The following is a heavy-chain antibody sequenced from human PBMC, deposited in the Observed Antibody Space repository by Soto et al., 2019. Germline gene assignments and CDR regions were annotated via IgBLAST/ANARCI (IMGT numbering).Heavy chain of an antibody. V-gene: IGHV3-21*01. J-gene: IGHJ4*02. CDR2: ISSSSSYI. D-gene: IGHD1-26*01. Sequence: EVQLVESGGGLVKPGGSLRLSCAASGFTFSSYSMNWVRPAPGKGLEWVSSISSSSSYIYYADSVKGRFTISRDNAKNSLYLQMNSLRAEDTAVYYCALSADSGEDHWGQGTLVTVSS. CDR3: ALSADSGEDH. CDR1: GFTFSSYS.